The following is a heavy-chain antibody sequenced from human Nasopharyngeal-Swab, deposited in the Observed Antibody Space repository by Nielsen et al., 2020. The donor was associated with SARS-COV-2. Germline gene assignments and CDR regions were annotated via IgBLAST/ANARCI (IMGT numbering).Heavy chain of an antibody. CDR3: ARVWGATCLN. CDR2: IYYSGST. J-gene: IGHJ4*02. Sequence: WIRPPPGKGLEWIGYIYYSGSTNYNPSLKSRVTISVDTSKNQFSLKLSSVTAADTAVYYCARVWGATCLNWGQGTLVTVSS. D-gene: IGHD1-26*01. V-gene: IGHV4-59*01.